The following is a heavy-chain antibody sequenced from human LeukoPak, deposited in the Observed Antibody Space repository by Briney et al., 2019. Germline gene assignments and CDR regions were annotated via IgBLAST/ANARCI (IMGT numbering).Heavy chain of an antibody. V-gene: IGHV3-30*04. D-gene: IGHD6-19*01. Sequence: GGSLRLSCAASGFTFSSYAMHWVRQAPGKGLEWVAVISYDGSNKYYADSVKGRFTISRDNSKNTLYLQMNSLRAEDTAVYYCARAIKAVAGTFHRDYYFDYWGQGTLVTVSS. CDR1: GFTFSSYA. J-gene: IGHJ4*02. CDR3: ARAIKAVAGTFHRDYYFDY. CDR2: ISYDGSNK.